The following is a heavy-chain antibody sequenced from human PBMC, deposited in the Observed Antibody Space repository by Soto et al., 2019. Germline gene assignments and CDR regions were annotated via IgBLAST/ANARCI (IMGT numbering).Heavy chain of an antibody. CDR2: ISYSGT. CDR3: ARVGTLLGIVTNNWFDP. J-gene: IGHJ5*02. CDR1: GASFSSDDSY. Sequence: SETLSLTCTVSGASFSSDDSYWSWIRQPPGKGLEWIAYISYSGTYYNPSLKSRVTTSLDGSKNQISLYLSSVTAADTAVYYCARVGTLLGIVTNNWFDPWGQGTLVTVSS. V-gene: IGHV4-30-4*01. D-gene: IGHD3-3*01.